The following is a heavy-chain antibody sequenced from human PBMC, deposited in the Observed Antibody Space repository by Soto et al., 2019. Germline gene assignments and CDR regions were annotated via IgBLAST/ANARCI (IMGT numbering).Heavy chain of an antibody. CDR3: ARTGEHAIGARPAYYYGMDV. Sequence: GASVKVSCKASGGTFSSYAISWVRQAPGQGLEWMGGIIPIFGTANYAQKFQGRVTITADESTSTAYMELSSLRSEDTAVYYCARTGEHAIGARPAYYYGMDVWGQGNKVTVAS. V-gene: IGHV1-69*13. D-gene: IGHD6-6*01. CDR2: IIPIFGTA. J-gene: IGHJ6*02. CDR1: GGTFSSYA.